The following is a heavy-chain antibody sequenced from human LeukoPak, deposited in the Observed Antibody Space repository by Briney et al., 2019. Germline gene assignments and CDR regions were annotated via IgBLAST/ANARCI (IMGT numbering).Heavy chain of an antibody. V-gene: IGHV4-4*07. D-gene: IGHD3-22*01. Sequence: SETLSLTCTVSGGSISSYYWSWIRQPAGKGLEWIGRIYTSGSTNYNPSLKSRVTISVDTSKNQFSLKLSSVTAADTAVYYCARGPGGQWFPYFDYWGQGTLVTVSS. CDR1: GGSISSYY. CDR2: IYTSGST. CDR3: ARGPGGQWFPYFDY. J-gene: IGHJ4*02.